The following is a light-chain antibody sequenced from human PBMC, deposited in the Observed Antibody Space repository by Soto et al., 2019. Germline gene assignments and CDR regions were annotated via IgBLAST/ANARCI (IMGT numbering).Light chain of an antibody. CDR3: QQYGNSPYT. J-gene: IGKJ2*01. V-gene: IGKV3-20*01. CDR1: QSVSRTY. CDR2: GAS. Sequence: IVWTQSPGPLSLFPGERAILSCRASQSVSRTYLAWYQQKPGQAPRLLIYGASNRATGIPDRFSGSGSRTDFTLTISRLEPEDFAVYYCQQYGNSPYTFGQGTSLEIK.